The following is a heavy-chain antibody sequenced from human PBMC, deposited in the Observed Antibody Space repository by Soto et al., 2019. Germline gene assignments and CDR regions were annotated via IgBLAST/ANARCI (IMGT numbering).Heavy chain of an antibody. J-gene: IGHJ6*02. CDR2: IYPGDSDT. V-gene: IGHV5-51*01. CDR1: GYNFDSSW. D-gene: IGHD2-2*02. Sequence: GESLKISCKASGYNFDSSWIGWVRQMPGKGLEWMGIIYPGDSDTKYSPSFQGQVTISADKSISTAYLQWSSLEASDTAICFCTRQATPFYNYGRDVWGQGTTVTVSS. CDR3: TRQATPFYNYGRDV.